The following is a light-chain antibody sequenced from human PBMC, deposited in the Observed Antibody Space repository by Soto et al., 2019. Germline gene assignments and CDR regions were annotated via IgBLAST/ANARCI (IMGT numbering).Light chain of an antibody. CDR2: AAS. CDR1: QSISSY. Sequence: DIEITQSPSSLSASVGDRVTITCRASQSISSYLNWYQQKPGNAPNLLIYAASTLQSGVPSRFSAYGSETDFTLTISNLQAEDFATYYCQQSYTTPRTFGQGTKVDIK. V-gene: IGKV1-39*01. J-gene: IGKJ1*01. CDR3: QQSYTTPRT.